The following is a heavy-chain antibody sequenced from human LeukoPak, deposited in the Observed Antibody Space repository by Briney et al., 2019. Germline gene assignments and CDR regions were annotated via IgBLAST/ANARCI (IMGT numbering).Heavy chain of an antibody. CDR2: MKEDGSDE. Sequence: GGSLRLSCAAHEFGFSSSTMSWVRQAAGKGLEWVAKMKEDGSDEEYVDAVKGRFTISRDNAKKSLFLQMNGLRAEDTAVYYCAREARGSYDTFDIWGQGTMVTVSS. D-gene: IGHD3-10*01. CDR3: AREARGSYDTFDI. CDR1: EFGFSSST. J-gene: IGHJ3*02. V-gene: IGHV3-7*01.